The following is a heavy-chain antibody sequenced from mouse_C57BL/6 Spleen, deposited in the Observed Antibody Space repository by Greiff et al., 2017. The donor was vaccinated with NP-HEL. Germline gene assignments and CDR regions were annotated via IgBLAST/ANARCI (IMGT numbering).Heavy chain of an antibody. CDR2: IYPGDGDT. J-gene: IGHJ1*03. D-gene: IGHD1-1*01. CDR3: ARGTTIVADWYFDV. V-gene: IGHV1-80*01. CDR1: GYAFSSFW. Sequence: VQVVESGAELVKPGASVKISCKASGYAFSSFWMNWVKQRPGKGLEWIGQIYPGDGDTNYNGKFKGKATLTADKSSSTAYMQLSSLTSEDIAVYFCARGTTIVADWYFDVWGTGTTVTVSS.